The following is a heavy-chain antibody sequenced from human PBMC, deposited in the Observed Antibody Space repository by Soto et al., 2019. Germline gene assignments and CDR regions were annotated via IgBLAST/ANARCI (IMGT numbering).Heavy chain of an antibody. J-gene: IGHJ4*02. Sequence: GGSLRLSCAASGFTFSSYAMSWVRQAPGKGLEWVSAISGSGGSTYYADSVKGRFTISRDNSKNTLYLQMNSLRAEDTAVYYCAKVVGPYGSGSYLPYDYWGQGTLVTVSS. CDR2: ISGSGGST. CDR3: AKVVGPYGSGSYLPYDY. D-gene: IGHD3-10*01. V-gene: IGHV3-23*01. CDR1: GFTFSSYA.